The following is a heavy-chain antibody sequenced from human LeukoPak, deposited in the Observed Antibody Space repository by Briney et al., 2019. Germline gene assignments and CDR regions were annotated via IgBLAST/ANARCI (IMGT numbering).Heavy chain of an antibody. D-gene: IGHD3-3*01. CDR1: GYTFISYG. CDR3: ARVGSGHQTYYDFWSGYLHYYYYYYMDV. Sequence: ASVKVSCKASGYTFISYGISWVRRAPGQGLEWMGWISAYNGNTNYAQKLQGRVTMTTDTSTSTAYMELRSLRSDDTAVYYCARVGSGHQTYYDFWSGYLHYYYYYYMDVWGKGTMVTVSS. CDR2: ISAYNGNT. J-gene: IGHJ6*03. V-gene: IGHV1-18*01.